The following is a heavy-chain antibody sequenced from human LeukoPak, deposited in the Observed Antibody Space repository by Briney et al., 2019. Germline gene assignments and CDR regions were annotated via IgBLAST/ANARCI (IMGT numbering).Heavy chain of an antibody. CDR3: ARDPGVGSGSYYYRWFDP. J-gene: IGHJ5*02. CDR1: GYTFTSYG. Sequence: ASVKVSRKASGYTFTSYGISWVRQAPGQGLEWMGWISAYNGNTNYAQKLQGRVTMTTDTSTSTAYMELRSLRSDDTAVYYCARDPGVGSGSYYYRWFDPWGQGTLVTVSS. V-gene: IGHV1-18*01. CDR2: ISAYNGNT. D-gene: IGHD1-26*01.